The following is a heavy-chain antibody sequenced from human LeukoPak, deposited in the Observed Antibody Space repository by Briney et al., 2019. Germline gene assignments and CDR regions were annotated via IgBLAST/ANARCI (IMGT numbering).Heavy chain of an antibody. D-gene: IGHD3-9*01. CDR2: IRSKAYGGTT. Sequence: GGSLRLSCTASGFTFGDYAISWFRQAPGKGLEWVGFIRSKAYGGTTEYAASVKGRFTISRDDSKSIAYLQMNSLKTEDTAVYYCTRPYYDILTGELSGIGYWGQGTLVTVSS. V-gene: IGHV3-49*03. CDR3: TRPYYDILTGELSGIGY. J-gene: IGHJ4*02. CDR1: GFTFGDYA.